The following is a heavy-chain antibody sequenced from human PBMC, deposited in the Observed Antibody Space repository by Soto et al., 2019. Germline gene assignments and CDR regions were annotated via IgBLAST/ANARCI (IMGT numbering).Heavy chain of an antibody. CDR1: GDSISSFY. Sequence: QVQLQESGPGLVKPSETLSLTCIVSGDSISSFYWSWIRQPPGKGLEWIGHIYYSWSTNYNPSLKSRVTISVDTSKNQFSLKLTSVTAADTAVYYCVRDVGQAARNVWGQGTLVTVSS. V-gene: IGHV4-59*01. CDR2: IYYSWST. D-gene: IGHD6-25*01. J-gene: IGHJ4*02. CDR3: VRDVGQAARNV.